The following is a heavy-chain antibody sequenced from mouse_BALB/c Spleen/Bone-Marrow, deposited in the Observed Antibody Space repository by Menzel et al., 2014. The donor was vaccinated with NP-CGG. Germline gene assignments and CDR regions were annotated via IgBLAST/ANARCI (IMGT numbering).Heavy chain of an antibody. J-gene: IGHJ2*01. D-gene: IGHD1-1*01. CDR2: ISTYYGDA. CDR1: GYTFTDYA. Sequence: QVQLQQSGAELVRPGVSVKISCKGSGYTFTDYAMHWVKQSHAKSLEWIGVISTYYGDASYNQKFKGKATMTVDKSPSTAYMELARLTSEDSAIYYCARESIYYYGSTLDYWGQGTTLTVSS. CDR3: ARESIYYYGSTLDY. V-gene: IGHV1S137*01.